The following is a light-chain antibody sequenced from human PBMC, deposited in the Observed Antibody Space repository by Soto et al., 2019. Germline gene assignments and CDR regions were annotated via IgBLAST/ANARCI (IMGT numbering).Light chain of an antibody. J-gene: IGLJ1*01. CDR2: DVN. CDR3: NSYAGTSYV. CDR1: SSDVGGYNY. V-gene: IGLV2-14*01. Sequence: QSVLTQPASVSGTPGQSITISCTGTSSDVGGYNYVSWYQQYPGKAPKLIIYDVNNRPSGVSCRFSGSKSGNTASLTISGLQAEDEADYYCNSYAGTSYVFGTGTKVT.